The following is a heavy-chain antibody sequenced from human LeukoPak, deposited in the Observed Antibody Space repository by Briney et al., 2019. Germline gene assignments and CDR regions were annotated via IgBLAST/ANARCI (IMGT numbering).Heavy chain of an antibody. CDR1: GFTFSSYA. J-gene: IGHJ4*02. CDR2: ISGSGTTT. D-gene: IGHD3-22*01. Sequence: GGSLRLSCAASGFTFSSYAMSWFRQAPGKGLEWVSTISGSGTTTYSADSAKLRFTISRYNSKHTLYLQMNSLRAEDTAVYYCTKRPVVVITTPYFDYWGQGTLVTVSS. V-gene: IGHV3-23*01. CDR3: TKRPVVVITTPYFDY.